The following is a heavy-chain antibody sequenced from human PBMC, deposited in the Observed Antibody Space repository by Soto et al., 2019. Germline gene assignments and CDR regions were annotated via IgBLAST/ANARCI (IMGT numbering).Heavy chain of an antibody. CDR1: GYTFTSYG. D-gene: IGHD4-17*01. J-gene: IGHJ4*02. Sequence: VASVKVSCKASGYTFTSYGISWVRQAPGQGLEWMGGIIPIFGTANYAQKFQGRVTITADESTSTAYMELSSLRSEDTAVYYCARNYGDYEGNGFDYWGQGTLVTVSS. CDR2: IIPIFGTA. CDR3: ARNYGDYEGNGFDY. V-gene: IGHV1-69*13.